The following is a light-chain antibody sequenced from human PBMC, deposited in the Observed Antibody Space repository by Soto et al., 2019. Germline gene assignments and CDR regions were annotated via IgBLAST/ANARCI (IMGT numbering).Light chain of an antibody. Sequence: DIQMTQSPSSLSASVGDRVTITCRASQSISSYLNWYQQKPGKAPKLLIYAASSLQSGVPSRFSGSGSGTDFTLTIRSLQPEDFATYYCQRTYSTPRVAFGPGTKVDIK. CDR1: QSISSY. CDR2: AAS. J-gene: IGKJ3*01. V-gene: IGKV1-39*01. CDR3: QRTYSTPRVA.